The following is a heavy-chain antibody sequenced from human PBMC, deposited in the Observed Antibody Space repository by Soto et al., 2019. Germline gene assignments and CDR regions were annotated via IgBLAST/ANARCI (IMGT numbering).Heavy chain of an antibody. D-gene: IGHD7-27*01. J-gene: IGHJ2*01. Sequence: EVQLLESGGGLVQPGGSLRLSCAASGFKFSNSAMTWVRQAPGKGLECVSAISGSCGSTYYADSVKGRFTISRDNSENTLYLQMSILGAEDTAVYYCTKAPVVWGSSWYFDLWGRGTLVTVSS. CDR2: ISGSCGST. CDR1: GFKFSNSA. V-gene: IGHV3-23*01. CDR3: TKAPVVWGSSWYFDL.